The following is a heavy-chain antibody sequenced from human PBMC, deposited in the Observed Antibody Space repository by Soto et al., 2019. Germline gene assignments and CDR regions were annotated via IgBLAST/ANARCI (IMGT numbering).Heavy chain of an antibody. Sequence: QVQLVESGGGVVHPGTSLRLSCVTSGITFSSFAMDWVRQAPGKGLEWVAAISFDGRDISYRESVKGRFTISRDKFKNTVYLQMNSLRPEDTAVYYCAKESLDYFDSGRFYAPAFDHWGQGTLVTVSS. CDR2: ISFDGRDI. D-gene: IGHD3-10*01. V-gene: IGHV3-30*18. J-gene: IGHJ4*02. CDR3: AKESLDYFDSGRFYAPAFDH. CDR1: GITFSSFA.